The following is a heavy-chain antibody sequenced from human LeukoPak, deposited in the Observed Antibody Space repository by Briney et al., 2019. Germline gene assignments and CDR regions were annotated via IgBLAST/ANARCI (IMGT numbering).Heavy chain of an antibody. D-gene: IGHD3-3*01. J-gene: IGHJ4*02. CDR3: TRGHPYYDFWSGYCDY. CDR2: ISYDGTTE. Sequence: GRSLRLSCAASGFTFSSYIMHWVRQAPGKGLEWVAAISYDGTTEYYADSVKGRFTISRDNSKNTLYLQMNSLRAEDAAVYYCTRGHPYYDFWSGYCDYWGQGTLVTVSS. V-gene: IGHV3-30-3*01. CDR1: GFTFSSYI.